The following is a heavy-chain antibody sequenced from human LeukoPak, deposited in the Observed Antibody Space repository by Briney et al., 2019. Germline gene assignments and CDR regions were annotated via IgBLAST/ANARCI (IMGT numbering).Heavy chain of an antibody. Sequence: ASVKVSFKASGYTFISHYMHWVRQAPGQGLEWMGIINTSGGSTRYAQKFQGRVTMTRDTSTSTVYMELNSLRFDDTAVYYCAREASCGGDCYSVGGAFDIWGQGTMVTVSS. D-gene: IGHD2-21*02. V-gene: IGHV1-46*01. CDR3: AREASCGGDCYSVGGAFDI. CDR2: INTSGGST. J-gene: IGHJ3*02. CDR1: GYTFISHY.